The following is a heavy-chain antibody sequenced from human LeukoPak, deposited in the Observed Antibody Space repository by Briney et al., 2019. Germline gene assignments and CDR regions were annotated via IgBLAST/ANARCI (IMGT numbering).Heavy chain of an antibody. Sequence: SETLSLTCTVSGGSISSSSYYWGWIRQPPGKGLEWIGSIYYSGSTYYNPSLKSRVTISVDTSKNQFSLKLSSLTAADTAVYYCARLVVAGAFDIWGQGTMVTVSS. J-gene: IGHJ3*02. V-gene: IGHV4-39*01. CDR1: GGSISSSSYY. CDR3: ARLVVAGAFDI. D-gene: IGHD2-15*01. CDR2: IYYSGST.